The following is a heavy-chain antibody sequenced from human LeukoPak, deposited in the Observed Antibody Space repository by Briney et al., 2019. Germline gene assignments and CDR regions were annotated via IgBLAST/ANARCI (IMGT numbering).Heavy chain of an antibody. V-gene: IGHV1-24*01. Sequence: GASVKVSCKVSGYTLTELSMHWVRQAPGKGLEWMGGFDPEDGETIYAQKFQGRVTMTEDTSTDTAYMELSSLRSEDTAVYYCATRPYYYGSSGYPFDPWGQGTLVTVSS. J-gene: IGHJ5*02. CDR3: ATRPYYYGSSGYPFDP. CDR2: FDPEDGET. D-gene: IGHD3-22*01. CDR1: GYTLTELS.